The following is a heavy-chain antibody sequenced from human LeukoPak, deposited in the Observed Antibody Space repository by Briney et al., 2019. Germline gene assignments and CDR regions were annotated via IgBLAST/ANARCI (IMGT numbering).Heavy chain of an antibody. CDR1: GFTFSSYA. Sequence: GGSLRLSCAASGFTFSSYAMNWVRQAPGKGLEWVSSITRSGGSTYYADSVKGRFTISRDNSQNTLYLQMNTLRAEDTAVYYCATINDVSDYWGQGTLVTVPS. V-gene: IGHV3-23*01. CDR2: ITRSGGST. CDR3: ATINDVSDY. J-gene: IGHJ4*02.